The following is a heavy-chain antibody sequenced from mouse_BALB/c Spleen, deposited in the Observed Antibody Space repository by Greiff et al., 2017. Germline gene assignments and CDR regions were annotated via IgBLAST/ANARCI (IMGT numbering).Heavy chain of an antibody. J-gene: IGHJ4*01. CDR2: IDPANGNT. Sequence: VQLKESGAELVKPGASVKLSCTASGFNIKDTYMHWVKQRPEQGLEWIGRIDPANGNTKYDPKFQGKATITADTSSNTAYLQLSSLTSEDTAVYYCAQNPAMDYWGQGTSVTVSS. CDR1: GFNIKDTY. CDR3: AQNPAMDY. V-gene: IGHV14-3*02.